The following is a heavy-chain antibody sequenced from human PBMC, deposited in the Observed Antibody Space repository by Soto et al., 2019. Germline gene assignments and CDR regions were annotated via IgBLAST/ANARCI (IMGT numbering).Heavy chain of an antibody. Sequence: GGSLRLSCAASGFPFRIYSMSWVLLAPGKGQEWVSAITGSGGSTSYADSMKGRFTISGDNSKNMLYLQMKRRRAEDTAGYDCAKVVSSGYLRAKNYGMYVWGQGITVTVAS. CDR2: ITGSGGST. J-gene: IGHJ6*01. CDR1: GFPFRIYS. D-gene: IGHD3-22*01. V-gene: IGHV3-23*01. CDR3: AKVVSSGYLRAKNYGMYV.